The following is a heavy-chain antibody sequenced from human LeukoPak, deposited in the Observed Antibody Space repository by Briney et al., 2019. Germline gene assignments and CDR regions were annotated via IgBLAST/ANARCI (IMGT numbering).Heavy chain of an antibody. CDR3: AKDNSGDFWSGDAFDI. D-gene: IGHD3-3*01. V-gene: IGHV3-30*18. CDR1: GFTFSSYC. Sequence: GRSLRLSCAASGFTFSSYCMHWVRQAPGKGLEWVAVISYDGSNKYYADSVKGRFTISRDNSKTTLYLQMNSLRAEDTAVYYCAKDNSGDFWSGDAFDIWGQGTMVTVSS. J-gene: IGHJ3*02. CDR2: ISYDGSNK.